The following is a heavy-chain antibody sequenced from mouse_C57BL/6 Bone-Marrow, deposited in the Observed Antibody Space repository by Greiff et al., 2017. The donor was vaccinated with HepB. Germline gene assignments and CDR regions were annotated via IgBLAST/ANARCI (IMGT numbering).Heavy chain of an antibody. J-gene: IGHJ2*01. CDR3: ARPHYYGSSYDY. CDR2: IDPSDSYT. D-gene: IGHD1-1*01. Sequence: VQLQQPGAELVKPGASVKLSCKASGYTFTSYWMQWVKQRPGQGLEWIGEIDPSDSYTNYNQKFKGKATLTVDTSSSTAYMQLSSLTSEDSAVYYCARPHYYGSSYDYWGQGTTLTVSS. V-gene: IGHV1-50*01. CDR1: GYTFTSYW.